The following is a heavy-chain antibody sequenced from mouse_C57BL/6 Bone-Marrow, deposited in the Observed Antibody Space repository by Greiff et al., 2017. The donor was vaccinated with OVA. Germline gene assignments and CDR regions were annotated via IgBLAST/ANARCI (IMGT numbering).Heavy chain of an antibody. CDR2: ISNLAYSI. Sequence: EVQRVESGGGLVQPGGSLKLSCAASGFTFSDYGMAWVRQAPRKGPEWVAFISNLAYSIYYADTVTGRFTISRENAKNTLYLEMSSLRSEDTAMYYCARWHDYYYYAMDYWGQGTSVTVSS. CDR3: ARWHDYYYYAMDY. V-gene: IGHV5-15*01. D-gene: IGHD2-4*01. J-gene: IGHJ4*01. CDR1: GFTFSDYG.